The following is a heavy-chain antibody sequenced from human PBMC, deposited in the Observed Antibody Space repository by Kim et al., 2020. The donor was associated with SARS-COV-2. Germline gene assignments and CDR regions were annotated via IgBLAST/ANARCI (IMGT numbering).Heavy chain of an antibody. J-gene: IGHJ4*02. D-gene: IGHD3-22*01. Sequence: ASVKVSCKASGYTFTSYGISWVRQAPGQGLEWMGWISAYNGNTNYAQKLQGRVTMTTDTSTSTAYMELRSLRSDDTAVYYCARDSCCYDSSGYYYVYCLPKGGEHYFDYWGQGTLVTVSS. CDR3: ARDSCCYDSSGYYYVYCLPKGGEHYFDY. CDR2: ISAYNGNT. V-gene: IGHV1-18*04. CDR1: GYTFTSYG.